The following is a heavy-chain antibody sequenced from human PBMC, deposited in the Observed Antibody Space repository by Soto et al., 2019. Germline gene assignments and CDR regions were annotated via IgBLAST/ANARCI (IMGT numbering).Heavy chain of an antibody. CDR3: ATIPATTILTDY. Sequence: QLQLQESGPGLVKPSETLSLTCTVSGGSITSSYYWGWIRQPPGKGLEWIGSIYYSGSTYYNPSLTSRVTISVATSQNQFSLKLSSVTAADTAVYYCATIPATTILTDYWGQGTLVTVSS. V-gene: IGHV4-39*01. CDR1: GGSITSSYY. J-gene: IGHJ4*02. D-gene: IGHD2-2*02. CDR2: IYYSGST.